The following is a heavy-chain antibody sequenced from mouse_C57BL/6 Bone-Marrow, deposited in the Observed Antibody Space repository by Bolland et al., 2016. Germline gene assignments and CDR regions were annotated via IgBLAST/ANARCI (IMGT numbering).Heavy chain of an antibody. CDR3: ARPPYYYGYY. V-gene: IGHV1-55*01. Sequence: GDIYPGSGSTNYNEKFKSKATLTVDTSSSTAYMQLSSLTSEDSAVYYCARPPYYYGYYWGQGTS. J-gene: IGHJ4*01. D-gene: IGHD1-1*01. CDR2: IYPGSGST.